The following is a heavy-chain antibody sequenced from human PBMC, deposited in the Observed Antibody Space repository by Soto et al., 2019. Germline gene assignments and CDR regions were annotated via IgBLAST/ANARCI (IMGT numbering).Heavy chain of an antibody. CDR2: ISSSSSYI. D-gene: IGHD4-17*01. J-gene: IGHJ4*02. V-gene: IGHV3-21*01. Sequence: EVQLVESGGGLVKPGGSLRLSCAASGFTFSSYSMNWVRQAPGKGLEWVSSISSSSSYIYYADSVKGRFTISRDNAKNAQYLQTNSLRAEDTAVYYCASWTTTTPNFDYWGQGTLVSVSS. CDR1: GFTFSSYS. CDR3: ASWTTTTPNFDY.